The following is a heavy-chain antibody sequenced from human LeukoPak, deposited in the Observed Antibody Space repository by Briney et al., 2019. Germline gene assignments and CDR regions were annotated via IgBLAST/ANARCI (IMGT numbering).Heavy chain of an antibody. D-gene: IGHD2-2*01. CDR1: GGSFSGYY. V-gene: IGHV4-34*01. Sequence: SETLSLTCAVYGGSFSGYYWSWIRQPPGKGLEWIGEINHSGSTNYNPSLKSRVTISVDTSKNQFSLKLSSVTAADTAVYYCARGVYCSSTSCWRYYYYYYGMDVWGQGTTVTVSS. CDR2: INHSGST. J-gene: IGHJ6*02. CDR3: ARGVYCSSTSCWRYYYYYYGMDV.